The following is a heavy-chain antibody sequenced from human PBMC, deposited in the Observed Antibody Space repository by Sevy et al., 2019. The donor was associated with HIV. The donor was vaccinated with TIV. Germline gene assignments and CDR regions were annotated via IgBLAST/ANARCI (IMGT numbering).Heavy chain of an antibody. J-gene: IGHJ4*02. CDR1: GFTFSNAW. V-gene: IGHV3-15*01. CDR2: IKGKTDGGTT. CDR3: TTKGDFWGGYQYFDY. Sequence: GGSLRLSCAASGFTFSNAWMTWVRQSPGKGLEWVGRIKGKTDGGTTDYSTPVKGRFTSSSVDSKNTLYRQMNSLKTEDTALDYCTTKGDFWGGYQYFDYWGQGTLVTVSS. D-gene: IGHD3-3*01.